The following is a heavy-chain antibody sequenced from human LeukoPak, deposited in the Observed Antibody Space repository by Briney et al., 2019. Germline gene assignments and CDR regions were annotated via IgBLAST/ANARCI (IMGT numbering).Heavy chain of an antibody. CDR1: GYTFTGYY. CDR2: IDPNSGGT. D-gene: IGHD3-3*01. CDR3: ARGSVLRFFDP. Sequence: ASVKVSCSASGYTFTGYYIHWVRQAPGQGLGWMGWIDPNSGGTNYAQKFQGRVTMTRDTSISTAYMELSSLRSEDTAVYYCARGSVLRFFDPWGQGTLVTVSS. V-gene: IGHV1-2*02. J-gene: IGHJ5*02.